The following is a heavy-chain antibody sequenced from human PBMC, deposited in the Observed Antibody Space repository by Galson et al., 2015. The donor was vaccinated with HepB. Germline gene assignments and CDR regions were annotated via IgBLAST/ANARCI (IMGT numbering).Heavy chain of an antibody. Sequence: SVKVSCKASGYKFTSYYMHWVRQAPGQGLEWMGIINPSGGSPDYAQKFRGRVTMTRDTSTSTVFMELSSLRSEDTAVYHCARGVLLWDGPDYWGQGTLVTVSS. CDR3: ARGVLLWDGPDY. J-gene: IGHJ4*02. CDR2: INPSGGSP. D-gene: IGHD3-10*01. V-gene: IGHV1-46*01. CDR1: GYKFTSYY.